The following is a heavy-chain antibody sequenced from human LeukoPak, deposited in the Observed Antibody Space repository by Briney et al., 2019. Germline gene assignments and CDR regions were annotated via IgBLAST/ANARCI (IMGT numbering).Heavy chain of an antibody. V-gene: IGHV4-4*02. J-gene: IGHJ4*02. CDR1: GGYISSSNW. CDR3: ARGEGYSSTWYQPHFDY. Sequence: SETLSLTCAVSGGYISSSNWWSWVRQAPGKGLEWIGEILHSGSTKYNPSLKSRVTISVDKSKNQFSLKLSSVTAADTAVYYCARGEGYSSTWYQPHFDYWGQGILVTVSS. CDR2: ILHSGST. D-gene: IGHD6-13*01.